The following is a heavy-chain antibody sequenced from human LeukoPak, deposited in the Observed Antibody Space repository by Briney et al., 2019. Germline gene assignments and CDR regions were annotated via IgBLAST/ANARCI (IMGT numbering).Heavy chain of an antibody. CDR1: GGTFSSYA. V-gene: IGHV1-69*05. CDR2: IIPIFGTA. Sequence: ASVKVSCKASGGTFSSYAISGVRQAPGQGLEWMGGIIPIFGTANYAQKFQSRVTITTDESTRTAYMELSSLRSEDTAVYYCARDGGDGYNDFDYWGQGTLVTVSS. D-gene: IGHD5-24*01. CDR3: ARDGGDGYNDFDY. J-gene: IGHJ4*02.